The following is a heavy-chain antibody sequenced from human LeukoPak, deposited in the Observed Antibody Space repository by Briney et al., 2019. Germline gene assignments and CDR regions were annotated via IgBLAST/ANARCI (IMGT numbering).Heavy chain of an antibody. J-gene: IGHJ4*02. CDR1: GFTFSSYG. CDR3: ANPHAGLFSHFQY. CDR2: ISYDGSNK. V-gene: IGHV3-30*18. D-gene: IGHD3-10*02. Sequence: GGSLRLSCAASGFTFSSYGMHWVRQAPGKGLEWVAVISYDGSNKYYADSVKGRFTISRDNSKNTLYLQMNSLRAEDTAVYYCANPHAGLFSHFQYWGQGTLVTVSS.